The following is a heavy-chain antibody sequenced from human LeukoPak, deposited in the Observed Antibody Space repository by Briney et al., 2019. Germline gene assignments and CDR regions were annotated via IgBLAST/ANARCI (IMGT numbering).Heavy chain of an antibody. D-gene: IGHD2/OR15-2a*01. J-gene: IGHJ3*02. CDR3: ARNKNFDVFDI. V-gene: IGHV4-39*07. CDR2: IYYSGST. Sequence: SETLSLTCTVSGGSISSSTDYWGWIRQPPGKGLEWIGNIYYSGSTYYNPSLKSRVTISVDTSKNQFSLKLSSVTAADTAVYYCARNKNFDVFDIWGQGTVVTVSS. CDR1: GGSISSSTDY.